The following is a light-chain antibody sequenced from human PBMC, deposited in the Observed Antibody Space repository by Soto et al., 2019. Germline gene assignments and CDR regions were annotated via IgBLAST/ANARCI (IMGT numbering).Light chain of an antibody. CDR3: QHYNDYSWA. CDR2: GTS. V-gene: IGKV1-5*03. J-gene: IGKJ1*01. Sequence: DIHMTQSPSTLSASVGDRVTITCRASQSISIWLAWYQQKPGRAPNLLIYGTSSLESGVPSRFSGSGSGTEFTITISRLQPDDFATYYSQHYNDYSWAFGQGTKVEIK. CDR1: QSISIW.